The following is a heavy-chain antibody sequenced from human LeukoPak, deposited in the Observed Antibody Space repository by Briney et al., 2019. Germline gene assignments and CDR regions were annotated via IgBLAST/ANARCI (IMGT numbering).Heavy chain of an antibody. CDR3: ARGAAGGYSPSVEFDY. V-gene: IGHV1-18*01. J-gene: IGHJ4*02. CDR2: IRAYNGDT. CDR1: GYTFSNYG. Sequence: ASVKVSCKASGYTFSNYGFSWVRQAPGQGLEWMGWIRAYNGDTKYAQKFQGRVTMTTDTSTTTAYMELRSLRSDDTAVYYCARGAAGGYSPSVEFDYWGQGTLVTLSS. D-gene: IGHD5-12*01.